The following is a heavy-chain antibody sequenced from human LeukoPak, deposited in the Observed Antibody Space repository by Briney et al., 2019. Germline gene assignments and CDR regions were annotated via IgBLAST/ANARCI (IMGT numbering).Heavy chain of an antibody. V-gene: IGHV3-74*01. CDR3: ARDPSSGWYYFDY. CDR1: GFTFSSYW. Sequence: GGSLRLSCAASGFTFSSYWMHWVRQAPGKGLVWVSRINSDGSSTSYADSVKGRFTISRDNAKNTLYLQMNSLSAEDTAVYYCARDPSSGWYYFDYWGQGTLVTVSP. D-gene: IGHD6-19*01. J-gene: IGHJ4*02. CDR2: INSDGSST.